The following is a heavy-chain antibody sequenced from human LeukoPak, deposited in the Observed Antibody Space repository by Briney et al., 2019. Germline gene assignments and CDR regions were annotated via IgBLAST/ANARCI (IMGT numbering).Heavy chain of an antibody. CDR1: GFTFSSYA. CDR2: ISYDGSNK. D-gene: IGHD6-19*01. CDR3: ARDPGVDAWYSSGSFDY. J-gene: IGHJ4*02. V-gene: IGHV3-30-3*01. Sequence: GGSLRLSCAASGFTFSSYAMHWVRQAPGKGLEWVAVISYDGSNKYYADSVKGRFTISRDNSKNTLYLQMNSMRAEDTAVYYCARDPGVDAWYSSGSFDYWGQGTLVTVSS.